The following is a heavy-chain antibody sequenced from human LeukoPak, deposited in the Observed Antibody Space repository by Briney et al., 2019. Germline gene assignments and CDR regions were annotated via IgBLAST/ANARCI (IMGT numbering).Heavy chain of an antibody. CDR3: ATFVGSAYGMDV. CDR2: IIPIFGTA. CDR1: GGTFSSYA. J-gene: IGHJ6*02. D-gene: IGHD3-10*01. Sequence: ASLKVSCKASGGTFSSYAISWVRQAPGQGLEWMGGIIPIFGTANYAQKFQGRVTMTEDTSTDTAYMELSSLRSEDTAVYYCATFVGSAYGMDVWGQGTTVTVSS. V-gene: IGHV1-69*06.